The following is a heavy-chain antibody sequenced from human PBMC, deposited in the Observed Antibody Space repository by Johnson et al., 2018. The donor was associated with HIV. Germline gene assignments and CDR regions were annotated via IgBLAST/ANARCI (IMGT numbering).Heavy chain of an antibody. V-gene: IGHV3-30*04. CDR3: ARDGAWEVRPGAFDI. Sequence: VQLVESGGGVVQPGRSLRLSCAASGFTFSSYAMHWVRQAPGKGLEWVAVISYDGSNKYYADSVKGRFTISRDNSKNTLYLQMNSLRAEDAAVYYCARDGAWEVRPGAFDIWGQGTMVTVSS. J-gene: IGHJ3*02. CDR2: ISYDGSNK. CDR1: GFTFSSYA. D-gene: IGHD1-26*01.